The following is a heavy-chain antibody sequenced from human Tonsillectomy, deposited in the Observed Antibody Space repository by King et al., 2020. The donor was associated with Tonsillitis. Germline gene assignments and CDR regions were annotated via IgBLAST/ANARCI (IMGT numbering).Heavy chain of an antibody. Sequence: TLKESGPALVKPTQTLTLTCTFSGFSLSTNGMCVSWIRQPPGKALEWLARIDWDDDKYYNTSLKTSLTISKDTSKNQVVLTMTNMDPVDTATYYCGRIRSGGNLGGVDYGGQGTLVTVSP. CDR2: IDWDDDK. V-gene: IGHV2-70*11. CDR1: GFSLSTNGMC. D-gene: IGHD4-23*01. CDR3: GRIRSGGNLGGVDY. J-gene: IGHJ4*02.